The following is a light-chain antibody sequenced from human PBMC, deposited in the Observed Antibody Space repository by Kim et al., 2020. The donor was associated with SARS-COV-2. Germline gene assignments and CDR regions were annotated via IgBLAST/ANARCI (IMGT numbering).Light chain of an antibody. CDR2: QDS. J-gene: IGLJ1*01. CDR1: KLGDKY. CDR3: PAWASSINYF. Sequence: SSELTQPPSVSVSPGQTASITCPGDKLGDKYACWYQQKPGQSPVLVIYQDSKRPSGIPERFSCSNSGNTATLTISGTQAMDEADYSCPAWASSINYFFGT. V-gene: IGLV3-1*01.